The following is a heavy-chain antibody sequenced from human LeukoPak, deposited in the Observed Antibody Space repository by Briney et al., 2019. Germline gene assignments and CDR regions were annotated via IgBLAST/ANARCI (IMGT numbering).Heavy chain of an antibody. J-gene: IGHJ4*02. CDR2: INFSGST. CDR3: ARAPVGYCSGGTCKSYFDY. Sequence: SETLSLTCTVSGGSISSGDYYWSWIRQPPGKGLEYIGYINFSGSTSYNPSLKGRLTISVLTSKTQFSLKLSSVTAADTAVYYCARAPVGYCSGGTCKSYFDYWGQGTLVTVSS. CDR1: GGSISSGDYY. V-gene: IGHV4-30-4*01. D-gene: IGHD2-15*01.